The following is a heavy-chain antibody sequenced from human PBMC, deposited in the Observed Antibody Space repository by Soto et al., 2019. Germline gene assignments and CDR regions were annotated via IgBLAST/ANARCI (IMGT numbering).Heavy chain of an antibody. J-gene: IGHJ6*02. Sequence: EVQLVESGGGLVQPGRSLRLSCAASGFTFDGYAMHWVRQAPGKGLEWVSGITWNSGSIGYADSVKGRFTISRDNAKNSLYLQMNSLRAEDTALYYCAKDSGTYYYYGMDVWGQGTTVTVSS. CDR1: GFTFDGYA. V-gene: IGHV3-9*01. D-gene: IGHD1-26*01. CDR2: ITWNSGSI. CDR3: AKDSGTYYYYGMDV.